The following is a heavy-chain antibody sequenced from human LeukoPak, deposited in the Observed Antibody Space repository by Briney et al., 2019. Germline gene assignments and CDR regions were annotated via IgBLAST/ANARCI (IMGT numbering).Heavy chain of an antibody. V-gene: IGHV3-74*01. Sequence: GGSLRLSCAASRYTFSSYWMHSVRQAPGKGLVWVSRINSDGSRTSYADSVKGRFTISRDKAENTLYLQMNSLRAEDTAVYYCAREGPYSSGWYGWPSDYWGQGTLVTVSS. J-gene: IGHJ4*02. D-gene: IGHD6-19*01. CDR1: RYTFSSYW. CDR2: INSDGSRT. CDR3: AREGPYSSGWYGWPSDY.